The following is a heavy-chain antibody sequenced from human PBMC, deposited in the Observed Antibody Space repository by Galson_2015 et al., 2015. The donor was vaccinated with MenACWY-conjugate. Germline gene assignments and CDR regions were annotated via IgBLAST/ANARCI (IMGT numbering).Heavy chain of an antibody. CDR1: GFTFSDYA. V-gene: IGHV3-23*01. J-gene: IGHJ5*02. D-gene: IGHD3-3*01. CDR3: AKELRRYYDFWSGYYPDP. CDR2: ISGSGGNT. Sequence: SLRLSCAASGFTFSDYAMSWVRQAPGKGLEWVSGISGSGGNTFNADSVKGRFTISRDNSKSTLYLQMNSLRAEDTAVYYCAKELRRYYDFWSGYYPDPWGQGTLVTVSS.